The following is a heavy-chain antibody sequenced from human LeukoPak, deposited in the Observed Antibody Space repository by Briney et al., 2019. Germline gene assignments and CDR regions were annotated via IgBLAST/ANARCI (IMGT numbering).Heavy chain of an antibody. D-gene: IGHD6-19*01. Sequence: SVKVSCKASGDTFINYAFSWVRQAPGQGLDWLGGIIPILGTPTYTQKFQGRVTITADKSTSTAYMELSSLRSEDTAVYYCARERYSSGWKTHNLAYWGQGTLVTVSS. V-gene: IGHV1-69*10. CDR3: ARERYSSGWKTHNLAY. CDR1: GDTFINYA. CDR2: IIPILGTP. J-gene: IGHJ4*02.